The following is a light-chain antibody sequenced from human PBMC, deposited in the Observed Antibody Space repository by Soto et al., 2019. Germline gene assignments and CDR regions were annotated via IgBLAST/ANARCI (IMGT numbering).Light chain of an antibody. Sequence: QSVLTQPASVSGSPGQSITISCTGTSSDVGDYNYVSWYQQHPGKAPKLMINDVSNRPSGVSNRFSGSKSGNTASLTISGLQAEDEADYYCSSYTSSNTLLFGGGTKVTVL. CDR1: SSDVGDYNY. V-gene: IGLV2-14*03. CDR3: SSYTSSNTLL. J-gene: IGLJ2*01. CDR2: DVS.